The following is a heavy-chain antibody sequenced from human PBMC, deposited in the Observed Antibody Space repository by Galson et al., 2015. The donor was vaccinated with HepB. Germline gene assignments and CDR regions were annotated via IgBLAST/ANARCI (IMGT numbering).Heavy chain of an antibody. V-gene: IGHV1-69*10. CDR1: GGTLSSYA. CDR3: ARDGGQLVWSWFDP. Sequence: SVKVSCKASGGTLSSYAINWVRQAPGQGLEWMGGIIPVFGIAHYAQKFQGRLTVTADKSTSTAYMELSSLTSDDTAVYYCARDGGQLVWSWFDPWGRGTLVTVSS. J-gene: IGHJ5*02. D-gene: IGHD6-6*01. CDR2: IIPVFGIA.